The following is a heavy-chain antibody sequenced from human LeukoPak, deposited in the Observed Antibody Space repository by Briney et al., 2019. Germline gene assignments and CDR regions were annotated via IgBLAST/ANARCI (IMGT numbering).Heavy chain of an antibody. V-gene: IGHV3-30*03. CDR1: GFTFSSYG. Sequence: GGSLRLSCAASGFTFSSYGMHWVRQAPGKGLEWVASISYDGSNKYYADSVKGRFTISRDNSKNSLYLQMNSLRAEDTAVYYCASANPILLDYYYYYYMDVWGKGTTVTVSS. D-gene: IGHD3-3*01. CDR3: ASANPILLDYYYYYYMDV. J-gene: IGHJ6*03. CDR2: ISYDGSNK.